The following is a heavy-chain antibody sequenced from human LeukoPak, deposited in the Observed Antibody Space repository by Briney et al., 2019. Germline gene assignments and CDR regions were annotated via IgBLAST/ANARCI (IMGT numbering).Heavy chain of an antibody. Sequence: SQTLSLTCTVSGGSISSGDYYWSWIRQPPGTGLEWIGYIYYTGSTYYNPSLKSRVTISGDTFKNQLSLKLSSVIAADTAVYYCARSSRGSDYYFDYWGQGTLVTVSS. J-gene: IGHJ4*01. CDR2: IYYTGST. CDR3: ARSSRGSDYYFDY. D-gene: IGHD5-12*01. CDR1: GGSISSGDYY. V-gene: IGHV4-30-4*01.